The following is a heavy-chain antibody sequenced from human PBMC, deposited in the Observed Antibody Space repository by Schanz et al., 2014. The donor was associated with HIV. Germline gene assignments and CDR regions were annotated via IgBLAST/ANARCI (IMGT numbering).Heavy chain of an antibody. Sequence: QVQLHQSGAGLLKPSETLSLTCAVYGGSFSGYFWSWVRQSPGKGLEWIGEISHSGTTNYNPSLRSRVSRSVDTSKNNFSGNQKPMTAADTAVYYCARGGILLLRGVSNWFDPWGQGTLVIVSS. V-gene: IGHV4-34*01. D-gene: IGHD3-10*01. J-gene: IGHJ5*02. CDR3: ARGGILLLRGVSNWFDP. CDR1: GGSFSGYF. CDR2: ISHSGTT.